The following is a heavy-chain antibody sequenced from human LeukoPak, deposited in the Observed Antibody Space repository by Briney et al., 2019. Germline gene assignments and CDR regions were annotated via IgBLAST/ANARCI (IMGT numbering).Heavy chain of an antibody. D-gene: IGHD2-21*02. CDR3: ATANRERAYCGGDCYPNYYXXYXMDV. CDR1: GYTLTELS. CDR2: IDPEDGET. J-gene: IGHJ6*02. V-gene: IGHV1-24*01. Sequence: ASVKVSCKVSGYTLTELSMHWVRQAPGKGLEWMGGIDPEDGETIYAQKFQGRVTMTEDTSTDTAYMELSSLRSEDTAVYYCATANRERAYCGGDCYPNYYXXYXMDVWGQGTTVTVSS.